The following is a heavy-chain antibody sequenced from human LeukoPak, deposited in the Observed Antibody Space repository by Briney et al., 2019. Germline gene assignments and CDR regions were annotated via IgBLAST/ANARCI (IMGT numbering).Heavy chain of an antibody. CDR1: GFTFSSNA. V-gene: IGHV3-48*01. D-gene: IGHD6-19*01. CDR2: ISSSSSTI. Sequence: PGGSLRLSCAASGFTFSSNAMIWVRQAPGKGLECVSYISSSSSTIYYTDSVKGRFTISRDNAKNTLYLQMNSLRAEDTAVYYCASENIAVAGTALDYWGQGTLVTVSS. CDR3: ASENIAVAGTALDY. J-gene: IGHJ4*02.